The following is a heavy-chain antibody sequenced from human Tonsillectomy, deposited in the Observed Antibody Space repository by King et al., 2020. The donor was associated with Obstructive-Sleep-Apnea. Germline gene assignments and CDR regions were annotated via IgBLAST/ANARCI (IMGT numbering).Heavy chain of an antibody. CDR1: GFKFGDYA. J-gene: IGHJ4*02. V-gene: IGHV3-43D*03. D-gene: IGHD3-10*01. CDR2: ISWGGGSS. Sequence: VQLVEAGGVVGQPGGSLRLSCPASGFKFGDYAIDWGRQVPGRGLGWGSLISWGGGSSYYRDSVKGRLTISRDNSKKALYLQMNRLRTEDTALYYCAKDLGRDEVDEAGIDYWGQGTLVTVSS. CDR3: AKDLGRDEVDEAGIDY.